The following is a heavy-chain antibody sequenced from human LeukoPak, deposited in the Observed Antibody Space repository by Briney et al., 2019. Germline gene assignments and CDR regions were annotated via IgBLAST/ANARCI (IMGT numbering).Heavy chain of an antibody. CDR2: IYYSGST. Sequence: SSETLSLTCTVSGGSISSSSYYWGWIRQPPGKGLEWIGSIYYSGSTYYNPSLKSRVTISVDTAKNQFSLKLSSVTAADTAVYYCASVYSSGWYPYYYYYMDVGGKGTTVTVSS. V-gene: IGHV4-39*01. CDR3: ASVYSSGWYPYYYYYMDV. D-gene: IGHD6-19*01. J-gene: IGHJ6*03. CDR1: GGSISSSSYY.